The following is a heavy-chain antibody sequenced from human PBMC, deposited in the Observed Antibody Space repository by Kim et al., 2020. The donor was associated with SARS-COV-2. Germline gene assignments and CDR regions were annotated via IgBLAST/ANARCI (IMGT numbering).Heavy chain of an antibody. V-gene: IGHV4-31*03. J-gene: IGHJ3*02. D-gene: IGHD2-8*01. CDR3: ARDNSQLYI. CDR1: GGSISSVAYY. CDR2: IYYTGST. Sequence: SETLSLTCTVSGGSISSVAYYWSWIRQRPGKGLEWIGYIYYTGSTYYNPSLKSRVTISVDTSKNRFSLKLSSVTAADTAVYYCARDNSQLYIWGQGTMVTVSS.